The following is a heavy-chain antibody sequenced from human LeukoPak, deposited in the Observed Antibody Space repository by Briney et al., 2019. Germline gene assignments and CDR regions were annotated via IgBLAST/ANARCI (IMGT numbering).Heavy chain of an antibody. CDR2: ISAYNGNT. J-gene: IGHJ5*02. D-gene: IGHD3-10*01. CDR3: ARDTPLLFGESNWFDP. CDR1: GCTFTSYG. Sequence: ASVKVSCKASGCTFTSYGISWVRQAPGQGLEWMGWISAYNGNTNYAQKLQGRVTMTTDTSTSTAYMELRSLRSDDTAVYYCARDTPLLFGESNWFDPWGQGTLVTVSS. V-gene: IGHV1-18*04.